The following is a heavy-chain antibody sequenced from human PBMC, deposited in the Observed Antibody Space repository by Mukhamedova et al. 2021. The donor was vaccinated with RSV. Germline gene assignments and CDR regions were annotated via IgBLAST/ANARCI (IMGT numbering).Heavy chain of an antibody. CDR3: TVQYYYDSSGYYRHYYYYGMDV. Sequence: SYATAYAASVKGRFTISRDDSKNTAYLQMNSLKTEDTAVYYCTVQYYYDSSGYYRHYYYYGMDVWGQGTTVTVSS. J-gene: IGHJ6*02. D-gene: IGHD3-22*01. CDR2: SYAT. V-gene: IGHV3-73*01.